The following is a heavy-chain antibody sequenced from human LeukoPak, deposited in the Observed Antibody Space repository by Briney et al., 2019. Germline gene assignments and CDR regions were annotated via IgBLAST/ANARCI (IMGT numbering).Heavy chain of an antibody. Sequence: GESLKISCKGSGYSFTNYWIGWVRQMSGKGLEWVGIFYPLDSDTRYSPSFQGQVTISADKSTSTAYLQWSSLKASDTAMYYCASQYYDSSGYFQNDAFDVWGQGTMVTVSS. CDR3: ASQYYDSSGYFQNDAFDV. D-gene: IGHD3-22*01. V-gene: IGHV5-51*01. J-gene: IGHJ3*01. CDR1: GYSFTNYW. CDR2: FYPLDSDT.